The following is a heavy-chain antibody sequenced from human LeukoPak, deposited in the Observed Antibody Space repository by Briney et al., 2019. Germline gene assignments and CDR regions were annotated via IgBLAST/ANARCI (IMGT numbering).Heavy chain of an antibody. CDR2: IIPIFGTA. J-gene: IGHJ6*03. CDR1: GGTFSSYA. V-gene: IGHV1-69*05. Sequence: SVKVSCKASGGTFSSYAISWVRQAPGQGLEWMGGIIPIFGTANYAQRFQGRVTITTDESTSTAYMELSSLRSEDTAVYYCARSHGNANPWFGELLPYYYMDVWGKGTTVTVSS. D-gene: IGHD3-10*01. CDR3: ARSHGNANPWFGELLPYYYMDV.